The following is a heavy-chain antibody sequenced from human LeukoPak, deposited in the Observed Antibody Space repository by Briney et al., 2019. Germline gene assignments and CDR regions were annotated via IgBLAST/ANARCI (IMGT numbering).Heavy chain of an antibody. CDR2: INHSGST. Sequence: PSETLSLTCAVYGGSFSGYYWSWIRQPPGEGLEWIGEINHSGSTNYNPSLKSRVTISVDTSKNQFSLKLSSVTAADTAVYYCARRLIVVVADQKSNWFDPWGQGTLVTVSS. CDR3: ARRLIVVVADQKSNWFDP. J-gene: IGHJ5*02. CDR1: GGSFSGYY. V-gene: IGHV4-34*01. D-gene: IGHD2-15*01.